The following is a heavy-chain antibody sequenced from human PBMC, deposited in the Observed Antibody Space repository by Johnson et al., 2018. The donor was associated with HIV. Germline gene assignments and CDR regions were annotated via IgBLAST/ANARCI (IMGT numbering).Heavy chain of an antibody. CDR2: ISSSGSTI. D-gene: IGHD4-23*01. CDR1: GFTVNSNY. CDR3: ARATVESAFDI. Sequence: QVQLVESGGGLVQPGGSLRLSCAASGFTVNSNYMSWVRQAPGKGLEWVSYISSSGSTIYYADSVKGRFTISRDNAKNSLYLQMNSLRAEDTAVYYCARATVESAFDIWGQGTMVTVSS. J-gene: IGHJ3*02. V-gene: IGHV3-11*04.